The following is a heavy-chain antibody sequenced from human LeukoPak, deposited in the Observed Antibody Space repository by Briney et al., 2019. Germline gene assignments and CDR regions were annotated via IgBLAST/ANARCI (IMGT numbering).Heavy chain of an antibody. V-gene: IGHV4-4*07. J-gene: IGHJ2*01. Sequence: SETLSLTCTVSGGSISSYYWSWIRQSAGKGLEWIGRIYTSGSTNYNPSLKSRVTMSVDTSKNQFSLKLSSVTAADTAVYYCAGSSITMVSRDWYFDLWGRGTLVTVSS. CDR3: AGSSITMVSRDWYFDL. CDR2: IYTSGST. D-gene: IGHD3-10*01. CDR1: GGSISSYY.